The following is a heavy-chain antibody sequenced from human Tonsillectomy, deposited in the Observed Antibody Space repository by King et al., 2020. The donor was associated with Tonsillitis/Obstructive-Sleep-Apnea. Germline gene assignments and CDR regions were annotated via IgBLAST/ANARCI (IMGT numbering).Heavy chain of an antibody. J-gene: IGHJ4*02. CDR3: AKAHLGSASYFDY. CDR2: ISDDGSNK. Sequence: VQLVESGGGVVQPGRSLRLSCAASGFTFRNYAMHWVRQAPGKGLEWVAVISDDGSNKNYADSVKGRFTISRDNSKNTLYLQMNSLRAEDTAVYYCAKAHLGSASYFDYWGQGTLVTVSS. CDR1: GFTFRNYA. D-gene: IGHD7-27*01. V-gene: IGHV3-30*04.